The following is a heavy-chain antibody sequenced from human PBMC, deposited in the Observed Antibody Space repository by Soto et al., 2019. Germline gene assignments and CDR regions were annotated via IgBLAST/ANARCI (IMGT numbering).Heavy chain of an antibody. CDR1: GFTFSSYW. Sequence: PGGSLRLSCAASGFTFSSYWMSWVRQAPGKGLEWVANIKQDGSEKYYVDSVKGRFTISRDNAKNSLYLQMNSLRAEDTAVYYCAREKRYYDSSGSDYWGQGTLVTVSS. V-gene: IGHV3-7*01. D-gene: IGHD3-22*01. J-gene: IGHJ4*02. CDR3: AREKRYYDSSGSDY. CDR2: IKQDGSEK.